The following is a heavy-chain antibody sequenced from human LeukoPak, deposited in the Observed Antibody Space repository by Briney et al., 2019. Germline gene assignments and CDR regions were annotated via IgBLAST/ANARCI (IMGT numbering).Heavy chain of an antibody. Sequence: PGRSLRLSCAASGFTFDDYAMHWVRQAPGQGLEWVSGISWNSGSIGYADSVKGRFTISRDNAKNSLYLQMNSLRAEDTALYYCAKEASGFYYFDYWGQGTLVTVSS. CDR3: AKEASGFYYFDY. J-gene: IGHJ4*02. V-gene: IGHV3-9*01. D-gene: IGHD3-3*01. CDR1: GFTFDDYA. CDR2: ISWNSGSI.